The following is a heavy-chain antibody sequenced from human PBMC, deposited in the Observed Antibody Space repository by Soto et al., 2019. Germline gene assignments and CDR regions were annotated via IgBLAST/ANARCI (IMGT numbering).Heavy chain of an antibody. J-gene: IGHJ6*02. V-gene: IGHV3-23*01. CDR3: AKGRVATITDYYYYGMDV. CDR2: ISGSGGST. CDR1: GFTFSSYA. Sequence: VGSLRLSCAASGFTFSSYAMSWVRQAPGKGLEWVSAISGSGGSTYYADSVKGRFTISRDNSKNTLYLQMNSLRAEDTAVYYCAKGRVATITDYYYYGMDVWGQGTTVTVSS. D-gene: IGHD5-12*01.